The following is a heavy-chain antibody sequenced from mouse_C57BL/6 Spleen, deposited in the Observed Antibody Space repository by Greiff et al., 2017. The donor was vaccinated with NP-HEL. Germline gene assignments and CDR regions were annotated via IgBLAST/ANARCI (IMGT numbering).Heavy chain of an antibody. D-gene: IGHD1-1*02. V-gene: IGHV7-1*01. CDR1: GFTFSDFY. Sequence: EVHLVESGGGLVQSGRSLRLSCATSGFTFSDFYMEWVRQAPGKGLEWIAASRNKANDYTTEYSASVKGRFIVSRDTSQSILYLQMNALRAEDTAIYYCARGDYYGEYFDYWGQGTTLTVSS. CDR2: SRNKANDYTT. CDR3: ARGDYYGEYFDY. J-gene: IGHJ2*01.